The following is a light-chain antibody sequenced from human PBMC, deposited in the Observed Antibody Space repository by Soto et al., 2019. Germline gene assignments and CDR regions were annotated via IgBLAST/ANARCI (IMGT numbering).Light chain of an antibody. CDR2: EVS. CDR3: SSFADSNSYV. J-gene: IGLJ1*01. Sequence: QSALTQPPSASGSPGQSVTISCSGSSSDIGGYTYVSWYQHHPGKAPKLMIYEVSKRPSGVPDRFSGSKSGNTASLTVSGLQAEDEADYYCSSFADSNSYVFGTGTKLNVL. CDR1: SSDIGGYTY. V-gene: IGLV2-8*01.